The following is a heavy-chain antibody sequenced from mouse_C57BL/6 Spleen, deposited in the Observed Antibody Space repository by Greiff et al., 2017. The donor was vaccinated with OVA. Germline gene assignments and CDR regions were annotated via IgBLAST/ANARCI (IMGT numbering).Heavy chain of an antibody. CDR3: ASPMKDIGSEGFAY. V-gene: IGHV1-82*01. D-gene: IGHD2-3*01. Sequence: QVQLKESGPELVKPGASVKISCKASGYAFSSSWMNWVKQRPGKGLEWIGRIYPGDGDTNYNGKFKGKATLTADKSSSTPYMQLSSLTSEDSAVYFCASPMKDIGSEGFAYWGQGTLVTVSA. CDR1: GYAFSSSW. CDR2: IYPGDGDT. J-gene: IGHJ3*01.